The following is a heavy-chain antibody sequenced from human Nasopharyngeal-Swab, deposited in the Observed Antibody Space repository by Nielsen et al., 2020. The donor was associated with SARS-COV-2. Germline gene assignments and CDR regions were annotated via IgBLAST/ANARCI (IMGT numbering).Heavy chain of an antibody. Sequence: GESLKISCVASGFTFRDYWMTWVRQAPGKGPEWVANIKQDGGEKYYVDSVKGRFTVSRDNPKNLLYLQVNSLRAEDTAVYYCARQGVFVPAYFHQYYMDVWGKGTTVTVSS. CDR2: IKQDGGEK. J-gene: IGHJ6*03. V-gene: IGHV3-7*03. CDR3: ARQGVFVPAYFHQYYMDV. CDR1: GFTFRDYW. D-gene: IGHD3-16*02.